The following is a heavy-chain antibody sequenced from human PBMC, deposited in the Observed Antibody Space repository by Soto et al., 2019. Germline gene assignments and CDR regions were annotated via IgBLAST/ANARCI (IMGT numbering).Heavy chain of an antibody. CDR1: GGSFSGYY. V-gene: IGHV4-34*01. J-gene: IGHJ4*02. CDR2: INHSGST. D-gene: IGHD6-13*01. Sequence: QVQLQQWGAGLLKPSETLSLTCAVYGGSFSGYYWSWIRQPPGKGLEWIGEINHSGSTNYNPSLKSRVTISVDTSKNQFSLKLSSVTAADTAVYYCASLTSIAAAGTVDYWGQGTLFTVSS. CDR3: ASLTSIAAAGTVDY.